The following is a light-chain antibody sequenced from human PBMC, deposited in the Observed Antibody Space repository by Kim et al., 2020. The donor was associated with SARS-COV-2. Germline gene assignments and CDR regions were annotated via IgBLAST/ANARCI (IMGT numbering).Light chain of an antibody. CDR1: QGNSNA. CDR2: DAS. Sequence: AAVGDRCPRHRRASQGNSNAVACYQQKPWKGPKVTIDDASTLQSGVPSRFSGSGSGTDFTLTISSLQPEDVATYYCQKYNSAQWTLGQGTKVDIK. CDR3: QKYNSAQWT. V-gene: IGKV1-27*01. J-gene: IGKJ1*01.